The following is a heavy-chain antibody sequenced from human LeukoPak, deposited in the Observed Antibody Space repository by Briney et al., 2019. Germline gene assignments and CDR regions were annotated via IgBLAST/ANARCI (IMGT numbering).Heavy chain of an antibody. CDR3: ARHPYTSNSHFDY. V-gene: IGHV5-51*01. Sequence: GESLKIPCKGSGYSFTSYWIGWVRQMPGKGLEWMGIIYPGDSDTRYSPSFQGQVTISADKSIGTAYLQWSSLKASDTAIYYCARHPYTSNSHFDYWGQGTLVTVSS. D-gene: IGHD6-13*01. CDR1: GYSFTSYW. J-gene: IGHJ4*02. CDR2: IYPGDSDT.